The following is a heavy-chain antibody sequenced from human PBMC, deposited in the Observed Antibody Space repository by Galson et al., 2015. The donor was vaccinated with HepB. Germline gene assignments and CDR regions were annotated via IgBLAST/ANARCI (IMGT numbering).Heavy chain of an antibody. CDR1: GYTFTSYA. Sequence: SVKVSCKASGYTFTSYAMHWVRQAPGQRLEWMGWINAGNGNTKYSQKFQGRVTITRDTSASTAYMELSSLRSEDTAVYYCARARDSSGWYFDYWGQGTLVAVSS. D-gene: IGHD6-19*01. CDR3: ARARDSSGWYFDY. J-gene: IGHJ4*02. V-gene: IGHV1-3*01. CDR2: INAGNGNT.